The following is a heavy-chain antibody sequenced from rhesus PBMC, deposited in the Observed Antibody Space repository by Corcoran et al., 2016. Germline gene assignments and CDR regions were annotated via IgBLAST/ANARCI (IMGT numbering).Heavy chain of an antibody. CDR1: GGSVSSSNW. CDR3: ARARYNWNYYFDY. V-gene: IGHV4-65*01. Sequence: QVQLQESGPGLVKPSETLSLTCAVAGGSVSSSNWWSWIRQPPGKGLEWIGYISGSSGSTYYNPSRKSRVTISPDPSKNQFSLKLSSVTAADTAVYYCARARYNWNYYFDYWGQGVLVTVSS. D-gene: IGHD1-26*01. CDR2: ISGSSGST. J-gene: IGHJ4*01.